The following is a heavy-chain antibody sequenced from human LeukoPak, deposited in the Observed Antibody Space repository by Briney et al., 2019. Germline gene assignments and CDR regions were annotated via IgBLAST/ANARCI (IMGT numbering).Heavy chain of an antibody. Sequence: PGGSLSLSCAASGLTFDDYTMHGARQAPGKGLDWVSLISWDGGSTYYADSVKGRFTISRDNSKNSLYLQMNSLRTEDTALYYCAKDSDFWSGYSWGQGTLVTVSS. CDR3: AKDSDFWSGYS. D-gene: IGHD3-3*01. CDR2: ISWDGGST. J-gene: IGHJ4*02. V-gene: IGHV3-43*01. CDR1: GLTFDDYT.